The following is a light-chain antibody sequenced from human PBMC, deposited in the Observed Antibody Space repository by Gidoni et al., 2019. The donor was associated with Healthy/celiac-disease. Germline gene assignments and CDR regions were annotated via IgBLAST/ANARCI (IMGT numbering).Light chain of an antibody. Sequence: EIVMTKSPATLSVSPGERATLSCRASQSVSSNLAWYQQKPGQAPRLLIYGASTRATGIPARFSGSGSGTECTLTISSLQSEDFAVYYCQQYNNWPPVFTFGPGTKVDIK. V-gene: IGKV3-15*01. CDR2: GAS. CDR1: QSVSSN. CDR3: QQYNNWPPVFT. J-gene: IGKJ3*01.